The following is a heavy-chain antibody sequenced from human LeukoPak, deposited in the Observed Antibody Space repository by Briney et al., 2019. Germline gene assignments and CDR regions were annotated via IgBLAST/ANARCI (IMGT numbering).Heavy chain of an antibody. V-gene: IGHV3-30*04. D-gene: IGHD6-13*01. J-gene: IGHJ4*02. CDR3: ARDLGFVWYGSSWTPFDY. CDR1: GFTFSSYA. CDR2: ISYDGSNK. Sequence: PGRSLKLSCAASGFTFSSYAMHWVRQAPGKGLEWVAVISYDGSNKYYADSVKGRFTISRDNSKNTLYLQMNSLRAEDTAVYYCARDLGFVWYGSSWTPFDYWGQGTLVTVSS.